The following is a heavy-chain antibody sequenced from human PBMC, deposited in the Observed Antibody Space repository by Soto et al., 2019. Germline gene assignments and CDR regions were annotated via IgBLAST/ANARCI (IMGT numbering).Heavy chain of an antibody. J-gene: IGHJ3*02. Sequence: ASVKVSCKASGYTFTDYYMHWVRQAPGQGLEWMGRIIPILGITNHAQKFRGRVTITADKSATTAYMEISSLRSEDTALYYCASFGYCSGGSCNYRVDIWGRGTMVAVSS. CDR2: IIPILGIT. V-gene: IGHV1-69*02. D-gene: IGHD2-15*01. CDR3: ASFGYCSGGSCNYRVDI. CDR1: GYTFTDYY.